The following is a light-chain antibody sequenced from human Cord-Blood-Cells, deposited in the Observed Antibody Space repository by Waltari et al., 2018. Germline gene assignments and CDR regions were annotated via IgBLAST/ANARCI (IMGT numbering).Light chain of an antibody. Sequence: QSALTQPRSVSGSPGQSVTISCTGTSSDVGGYNYVSCYQQHPGKAPKLMIYDVSKRPSGVPDRFSGCKSSNTASLTIAGLQAEDEADYYCCSYAGSYTFYVFGTGTKVTVL. CDR2: DVS. CDR3: CSYAGSYTFYV. CDR1: SSDVGGYNY. J-gene: IGLJ1*01. V-gene: IGLV2-11*01.